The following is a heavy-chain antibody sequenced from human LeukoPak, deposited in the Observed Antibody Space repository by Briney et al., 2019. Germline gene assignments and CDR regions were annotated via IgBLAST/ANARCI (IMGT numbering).Heavy chain of an antibody. CDR1: GYSFTSYW. V-gene: IGHV5-51*01. CDR3: ARQTSDYYDSSGYYSAFDY. D-gene: IGHD3-22*01. Sequence: GESLKISCKGSGYSFTSYWIGWVRQMPGKGLEWMGIIYPGDSDTRYSPSFQGQVTISADKSISTAYLQWSSLKASDTAMYYCARQTSDYYDSSGYYSAFDYWGQGTLVTVSS. CDR2: IYPGDSDT. J-gene: IGHJ4*02.